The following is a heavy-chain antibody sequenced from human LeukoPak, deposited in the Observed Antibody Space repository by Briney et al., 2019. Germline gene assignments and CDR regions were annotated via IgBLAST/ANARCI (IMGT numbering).Heavy chain of an antibody. Sequence: SETLSLTCAVSGGSISRHYLSWIRQPPGKGLEWIGYIYYSGSTNYNPSLKSRVTISVNTSKNQLSLKLSSVTAADTAVYYCARGGSGWYYYWGQGTLVTVSS. D-gene: IGHD6-19*01. CDR1: GGSISRHY. CDR2: IYYSGST. J-gene: IGHJ4*02. V-gene: IGHV4-59*11. CDR3: ARGGSGWYYY.